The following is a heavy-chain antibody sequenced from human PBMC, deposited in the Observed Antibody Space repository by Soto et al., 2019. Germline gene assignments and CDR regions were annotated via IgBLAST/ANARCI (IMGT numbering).Heavy chain of an antibody. CDR1: GFAFNRYS. V-gene: IGHV3-48*01. CDR3: AKDFLGYSSSSFDY. CDR2: ISSSSSAI. D-gene: IGHD6-6*01. Sequence: EVQLVESGGGLVQPGGSLRLSCAASGFAFNRYSINWVRQAPGKGLEWVSYISSSSSAIYYTDSVKGRFTISRDNAKNSLYLQMNSLRAEDTAVYYCAKDFLGYSSSSFDYWGQGTLVTVSS. J-gene: IGHJ4*02.